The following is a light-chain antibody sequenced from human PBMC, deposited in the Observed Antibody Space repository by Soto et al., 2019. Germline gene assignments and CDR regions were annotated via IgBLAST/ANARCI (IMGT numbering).Light chain of an antibody. CDR3: GTWGSSLSAGK. CDR2: DDN. J-gene: IGLJ2*01. Sequence: QSVLTQPPSVSAAPGQKVTISCSGSSSDIGNNYVSWYQQLPGTAPKLLIYDDNKRPSGIPDRFSGSKSGTSATLGITGLQTGDEADYYCGTWGSSLSAGKFGGGTKVTVL. V-gene: IGLV1-51*01. CDR1: SSDIGNNY.